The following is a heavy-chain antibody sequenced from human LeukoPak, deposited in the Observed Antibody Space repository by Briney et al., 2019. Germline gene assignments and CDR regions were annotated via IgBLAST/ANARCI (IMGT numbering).Heavy chain of an antibody. Sequence: GGSLRLSCAASGFTFHNYAMNWLRQTPDRGLFWVAAISVDGSATNYADSVKGRFTISRDNSKNILYLQMNNLRPDDTAVYYCARAYDFDYWGQGTLVTVSS. CDR3: ARAYDFDY. CDR2: ISVDGSAT. V-gene: IGHV3-30*04. D-gene: IGHD3-3*01. CDR1: GFTFHNYA. J-gene: IGHJ4*02.